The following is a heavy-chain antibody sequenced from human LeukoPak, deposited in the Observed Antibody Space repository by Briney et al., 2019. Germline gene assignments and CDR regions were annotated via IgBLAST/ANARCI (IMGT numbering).Heavy chain of an antibody. V-gene: IGHV3-48*01. CDR2: ISSSSSTI. CDR1: GFTFSSYS. Sequence: AGGSLRLSCAASGFTFSSYSMNWVRQAPGKGLEWVSYISSSSSTIYYADSVKGRFTISRDNAKNSLYLQMNSLRAEDTAVYYCASSSGYYVPPVDYWGQGTLVTVSS. CDR3: ASSSGYYVPPVDY. D-gene: IGHD3-22*01. J-gene: IGHJ4*02.